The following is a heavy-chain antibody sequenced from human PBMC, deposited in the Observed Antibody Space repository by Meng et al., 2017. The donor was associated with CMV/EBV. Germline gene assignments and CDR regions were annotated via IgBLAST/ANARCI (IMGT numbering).Heavy chain of an antibody. D-gene: IGHD6-6*01. V-gene: IGHV1-69*05. Sequence: SVKVSCKASGGTLSSYAISWVRQAPGQGLEWMGGIIPIYGTANYAQKFQGRVTITTDESTSTAYMELGSLRSEDTAVYYCARGQDSSSSDYYYYAMDVWGQGTTVTVS. CDR2: IIPIYGTA. CDR1: GGTLSSYA. J-gene: IGHJ6*02. CDR3: ARGQDSSSSDYYYYAMDV.